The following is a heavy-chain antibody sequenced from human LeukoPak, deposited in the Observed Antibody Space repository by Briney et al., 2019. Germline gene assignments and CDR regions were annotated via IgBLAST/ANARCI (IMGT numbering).Heavy chain of an antibody. V-gene: IGHV3-23*01. CDR2: IGGTGDDT. CDR1: GFTFSDYA. J-gene: IGHJ5*02. Sequence: GESLRLSCAASGFTFSDYAMSWVRQAPGKGLEWVSSIGGTGDDTFYADSVKGRFTISRDNSKNTLYLQLNSLRDEDTAVYYCAKDGVSYNRRWDWFDPWGQGTLLTVSS. D-gene: IGHD3-10*01. CDR3: AKDGVSYNRRWDWFDP.